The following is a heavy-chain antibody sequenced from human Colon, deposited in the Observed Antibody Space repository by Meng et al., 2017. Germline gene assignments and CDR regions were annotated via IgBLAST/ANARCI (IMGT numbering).Heavy chain of an antibody. Sequence: GGSLRLSCQGSGYIFTNYCVAWVRQMPGKGLEWMGIIYPGDSEIRYSPSFQGQVSISADESISTAHLQWSSLKASDTAVYYCARGYYYDKSGYSFDHWGQGTLVTVSS. CDR3: ARGYYYDKSGYSFDH. V-gene: IGHV5-51*01. CDR2: IYPGDSEI. D-gene: IGHD3-22*01. CDR1: GYIFTNYC. J-gene: IGHJ4*01.